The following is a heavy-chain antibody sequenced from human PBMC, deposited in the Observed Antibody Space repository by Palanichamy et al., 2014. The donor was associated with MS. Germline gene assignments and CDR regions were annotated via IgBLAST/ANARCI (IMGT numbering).Heavy chain of an antibody. CDR3: ARLSESYGSWFDP. CDR1: GGSISSSNYY. J-gene: IGHJ5*02. CDR2: IYYSGST. D-gene: IGHD1-26*01. V-gene: IGHV4-39*01. Sequence: QLRLPGSGPGLVKPSETLSLTCTVSGGSISSSNYYWGWIRQPPGKGLEWIGSIYYSGSTYYNPSLKSRVSISVDTSKNQFSLRLNSVAAADTAVFYCARLSESYGSWFDPWGQGTLVTVSS.